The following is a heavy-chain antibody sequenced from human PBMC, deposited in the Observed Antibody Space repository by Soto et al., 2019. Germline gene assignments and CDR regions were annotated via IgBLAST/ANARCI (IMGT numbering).Heavy chain of an antibody. D-gene: IGHD2-2*01. CDR1: GGSFSGYY. J-gene: IGHJ6*03. Sequence: SETLSLTCAVYGGSFSGYYWSWIRQPPGKGLEWIGEINHSGSTNYNPSLKRRVTISVDTSKNQFSLKLSSVTAADTAVYYCARAPTTRVPDIVVVPALYYMDVWGKGTTVTVSS. CDR2: INHSGST. V-gene: IGHV4-34*01. CDR3: ARAPTTRVPDIVVVPALYYMDV.